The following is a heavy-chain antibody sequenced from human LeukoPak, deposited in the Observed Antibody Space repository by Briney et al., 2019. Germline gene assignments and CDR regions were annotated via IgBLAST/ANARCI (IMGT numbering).Heavy chain of an antibody. J-gene: IGHJ6*02. CDR1: GFTFSSYG. CDR3: ARDLDNYYGMDV. Sequence: GGSLRLSCSASGFTFSSYGMHWVRQAPGKGLEWVAVISYDGSNKYYADSVKGRFTISRDNSKNTLYLQMNSLRAEDTAVYYCARDLDNYYGMDVWGQGTTVTVSS. D-gene: IGHD3-9*01. CDR2: ISYDGSNK. V-gene: IGHV3-30*19.